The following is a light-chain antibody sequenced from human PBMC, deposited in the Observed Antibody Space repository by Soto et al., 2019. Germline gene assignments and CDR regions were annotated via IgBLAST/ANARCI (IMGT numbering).Light chain of an antibody. CDR2: AAS. V-gene: IGKV1-12*01. CDR3: LQVNSFPRT. CDR1: QGIGVR. J-gene: IGKJ1*01. Sequence: DIQMTQAPSSLSASIGDRVTITCRASQGIGVRLAWFQQKPGKVPQYLIEAASTLARGVPARFSGSGSGTDFILTINSLQPEDVATYYCLQVNSFPRTFRPGTKGDIK.